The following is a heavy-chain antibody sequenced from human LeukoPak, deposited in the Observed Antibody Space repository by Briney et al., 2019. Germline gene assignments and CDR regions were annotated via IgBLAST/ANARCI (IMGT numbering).Heavy chain of an antibody. D-gene: IGHD5-18*01. V-gene: IGHV4-59*01. J-gene: IGHJ4*02. CDR2: FHYSGTT. CDR1: GGSISGYY. Sequence: SETLSLTCAVSGGSISGYYWIWIRQSPGEGLEWIWHFHYSGTTAYNPSLKSRVTISLDTARKQFSLKLSSVSAADTAVYYCARATAGNTYGATDSWGQGTLVTVSS. CDR3: ARATAGNTYGATDS.